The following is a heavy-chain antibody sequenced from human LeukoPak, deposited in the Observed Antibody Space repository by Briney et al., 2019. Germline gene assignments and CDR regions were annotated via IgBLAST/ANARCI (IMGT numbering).Heavy chain of an antibody. D-gene: IGHD3-10*01. J-gene: IGHJ4*02. CDR1: GFTFSSHW. CDR3: AKSWGRSMVRGVSIDY. Sequence: PGGSLRLSCAASGFTFSSHWMHWVRQAPGKGLEWVAVISYDGSDKYYADSVKGRFTISRDNSMNTLHLQMNSLRAEDTAVYYCAKSWGRSMVRGVSIDYWGQGTLVAVSS. V-gene: IGHV3-30*18. CDR2: ISYDGSDK.